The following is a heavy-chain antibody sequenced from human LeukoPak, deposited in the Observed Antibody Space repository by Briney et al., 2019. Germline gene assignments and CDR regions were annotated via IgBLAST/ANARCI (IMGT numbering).Heavy chain of an antibody. Sequence: GASVKVSCKASGYTFTSYYMHWVRQAPGQGLEWMGIINPSGGSTSYAQKFQGRVTMTRDTSTSTVYMELSSLRSEDTAVYYCARGIMITFGGVIVPPPVDYWGQGTLVTVSS. D-gene: IGHD3-16*02. J-gene: IGHJ4*02. CDR3: ARGIMITFGGVIVPPPVDY. V-gene: IGHV1-46*01. CDR2: INPSGGST. CDR1: GYTFTSYY.